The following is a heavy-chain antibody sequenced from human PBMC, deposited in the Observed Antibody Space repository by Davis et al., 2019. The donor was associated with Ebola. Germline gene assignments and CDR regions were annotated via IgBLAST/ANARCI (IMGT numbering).Heavy chain of an antibody. J-gene: IGHJ6*03. V-gene: IGHV1-69*13. CDR3: ARDPRANYYYYYMDV. Sequence: SVKVSCKASGGTFSSYAISWVRQAPGQGLEWMGGIIPIFGTANYAQKFQGRVTITADESTSTAYMELSSLRSEDTAVYYWARDPRANYYYYYMDVWGKGTTVTVSS. CDR1: GGTFSSYA. CDR2: IIPIFGTA.